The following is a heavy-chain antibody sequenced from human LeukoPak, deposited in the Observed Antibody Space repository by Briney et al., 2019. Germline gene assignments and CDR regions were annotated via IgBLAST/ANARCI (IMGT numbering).Heavy chain of an antibody. J-gene: IGHJ6*03. CDR1: GGSISSYY. V-gene: IGHV4-4*07. Sequence: SETLSLTCTVSGGSISSYYWSWIRQPAGKGLEWIGCIYTSGSTNYNPSLKSRFTMSVDTSKNQFSLKLSSVTAADTAVYYCARVLDYYDSSGSKVIYMDVWGKGTTVTVSS. CDR3: ARVLDYYDSSGSKVIYMDV. D-gene: IGHD3-22*01. CDR2: IYTSGST.